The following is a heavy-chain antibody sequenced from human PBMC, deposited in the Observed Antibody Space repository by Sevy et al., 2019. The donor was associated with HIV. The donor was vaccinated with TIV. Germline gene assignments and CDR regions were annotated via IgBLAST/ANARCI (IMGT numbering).Heavy chain of an antibody. CDR1: GYTFTSYG. Sequence: ASVKVSCKASGYTFTSYGISWVRQAPGQGLEWMGWISAYNANTNYAQKLQGRVTMTTDTSTSTAYMELRSLRSDDTAVYYCARDLGATMVRWYGMDVWGQGTTVTVSS. J-gene: IGHJ6*02. D-gene: IGHD3-10*01. V-gene: IGHV1-18*01. CDR3: ARDLGATMVRWYGMDV. CDR2: ISAYNANT.